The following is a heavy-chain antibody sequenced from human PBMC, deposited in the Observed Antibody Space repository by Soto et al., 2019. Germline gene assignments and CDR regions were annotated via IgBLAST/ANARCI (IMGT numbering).Heavy chain of an antibody. CDR1: GGSFSGYY. V-gene: IGHV4-34*01. CDR3: ARRYYYYYGMDV. Sequence: SQTLSLTCAVYGGSFSGYYWSWIRQPPGKGLEWIGEINHSGSTNYNPSLKSRVTISVDTSKNQFSLKLSSVTAADTAVYYCARRYYYYYGMDVWGQGTTVTVSS. CDR2: INHSGST. J-gene: IGHJ6*02.